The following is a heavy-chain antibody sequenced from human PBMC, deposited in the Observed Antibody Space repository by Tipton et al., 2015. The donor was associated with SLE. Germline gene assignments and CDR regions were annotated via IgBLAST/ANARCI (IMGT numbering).Heavy chain of an antibody. V-gene: IGHV4-30-4*08. CDR3: ARVGGSSWFSYFDY. J-gene: IGHJ4*02. D-gene: IGHD6-13*01. CDR2: IYYSGST. Sequence: TLSLTCTVSGGSISSGGYYWSWIRQLPGKGLEWIGYIYYSGSTYYNPSLKSRVTISVDTSKNQFSLKLSSVTAADTAVYYCARVGGSSWFSYFDYWGQGTLVTVSS. CDR1: GGSISSGGYY.